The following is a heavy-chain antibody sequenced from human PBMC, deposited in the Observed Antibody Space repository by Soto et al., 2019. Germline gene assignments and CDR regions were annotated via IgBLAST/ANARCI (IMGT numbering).Heavy chain of an antibody. J-gene: IGHJ6*02. CDR3: ARGLAGGVRIFRGPYYYGMDV. V-gene: IGHV1-8*01. Sequence: ASVKVSCKASGYTFTSYDINWVRQATGQGLEWVGWMNPNSGNTGYAQKFQGRVTMTRNTSISTAYMELSSLRSEDTAVYYCARGLAGGVRIFRGPYYYGMDVWGQGTTVTVSS. CDR2: MNPNSGNT. D-gene: IGHD3-3*01. CDR1: GYTFTSYD.